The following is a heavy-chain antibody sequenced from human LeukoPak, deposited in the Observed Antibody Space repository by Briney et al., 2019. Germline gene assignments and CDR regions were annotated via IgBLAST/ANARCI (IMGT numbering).Heavy chain of an antibody. CDR1: GGSISNGHYY. CDR2: IYYTGTT. V-gene: IGHV4-30-4*01. CDR3: ARDRCSGGSCYVNDAFDV. Sequence: SETLSLTCSVSGGSISNGHYYWSWIRQPPGKGLEWIGYIYYTGTTYYSPSLKSRVTISVDTSKNQFSLRLTSVTAADTAVYYCARDRCSGGSCYVNDAFDVWGQGTMVTVSS. D-gene: IGHD2-15*01. J-gene: IGHJ3*01.